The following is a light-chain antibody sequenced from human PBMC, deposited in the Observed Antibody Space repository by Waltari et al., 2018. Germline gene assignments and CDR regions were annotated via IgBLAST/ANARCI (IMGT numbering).Light chain of an antibody. Sequence: DIVMTQSPDSLAVSLGEKATINCKSNQSLLYNSNNKNYLAWYQQKPGPPLKLFFYWSFSRDTGVPDRFSGSGSGTDFTLTIGSLQAEDVAVYYCQQYYTAPYTFGQGTKLEIK. CDR1: QSLLYNSNNKNY. J-gene: IGKJ2*01. CDR3: QQYYTAPYT. CDR2: WSF. V-gene: IGKV4-1*01.